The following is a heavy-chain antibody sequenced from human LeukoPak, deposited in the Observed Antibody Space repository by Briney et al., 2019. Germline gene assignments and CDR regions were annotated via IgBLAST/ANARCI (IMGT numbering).Heavy chain of an antibody. CDR1: GFTFSSYW. CDR3: ARSSWSSTDYYYYGMDV. CDR2: IKQDGSEK. Sequence: GGSLRLSCAASGFTFSSYWMSWFRQAPGKGLEWVANIKQDGSEKYYVDSVKGRFTISRDNAKNSLYLQMNSLRAEDTAVYYCARSSWSSTDYYYYGMDVWGQGTTVTVSS. D-gene: IGHD6-13*01. V-gene: IGHV3-7*01. J-gene: IGHJ6*02.